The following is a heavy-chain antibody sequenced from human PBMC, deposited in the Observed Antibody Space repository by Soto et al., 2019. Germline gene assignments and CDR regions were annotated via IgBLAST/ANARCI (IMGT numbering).Heavy chain of an antibody. CDR3: AREGYCSGGSCYSRTLDY. CDR1: GGSFSGYY. D-gene: IGHD2-15*01. J-gene: IGHJ4*02. V-gene: IGHV4-34*01. Sequence: PSETLSLTCAVYGGSFSGYYWSWIRQPPGKGLEWIGEINHSGSTNYNPSLKSRVTISVDTSKNQFSLKLCSVTAADTAVYYCAREGYCSGGSCYSRTLDYWGQGTLVTVSS. CDR2: INHSGST.